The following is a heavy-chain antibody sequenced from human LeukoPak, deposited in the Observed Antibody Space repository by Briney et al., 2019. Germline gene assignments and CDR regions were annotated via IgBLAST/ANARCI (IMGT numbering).Heavy chain of an antibody. CDR3: ARDIRFLEWQIVRYYYYYYGMDV. D-gene: IGHD3-3*01. CDR1: GYTFTSYG. Sequence: ASVKVSCKASGYTFTSYGISWVRQAPGQGLEWMGWISAYNGNTNYAQKLQGRVTMTTDTSTSTAYMELRSLRSDDTAVYYCARDIRFLEWQIVRYYYYYYGMDVWGQGTTVTVSS. V-gene: IGHV1-18*01. CDR2: ISAYNGNT. J-gene: IGHJ6*02.